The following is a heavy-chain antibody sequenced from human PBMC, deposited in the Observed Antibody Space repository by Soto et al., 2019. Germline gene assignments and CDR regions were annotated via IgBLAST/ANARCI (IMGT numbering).Heavy chain of an antibody. D-gene: IGHD3-3*01. V-gene: IGHV4-39*01. CDR2: IYYSGST. CDR1: GGSISSSSYY. J-gene: IGHJ4*02. CDR3: ASSTIFGVVTPFDY. Sequence: SETLSLTCTVSGGSISSSSYYWGWIRQPPGKGLEWIGSIYYSGSTYYNPSLKSRVTISVDTSKNQFSLKLSSVTAAETAVYYCASSTIFGVVTPFDYWGQGTLVTVSS.